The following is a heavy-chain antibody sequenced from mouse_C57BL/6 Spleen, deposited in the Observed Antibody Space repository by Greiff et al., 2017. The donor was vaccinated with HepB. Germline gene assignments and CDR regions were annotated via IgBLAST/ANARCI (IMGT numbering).Heavy chain of an antibody. D-gene: IGHD2-3*01. V-gene: IGHV7-1*01. CDR1: GFTFSDFY. J-gene: IGHJ4*01. CDR3: ARDAGGYYPYAMDY. Sequence: EVQLVESGGGLVQSGRSLRLSCATSGFTFSDFYMEWVRQAPGKGLEWIAASRNKANDYTTEYSASVKGRFIVSRDTSQSILYLQMNALRAEDTAIYYCARDAGGYYPYAMDYWGQGTSVTVSS. CDR2: SRNKANDYTT.